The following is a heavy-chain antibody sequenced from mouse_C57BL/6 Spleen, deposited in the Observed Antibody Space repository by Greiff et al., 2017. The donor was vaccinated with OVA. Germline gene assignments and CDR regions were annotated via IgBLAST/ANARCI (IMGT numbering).Heavy chain of an antibody. Sequence: VQLQQSGAELVKPGASVKLSCKASGYTFTSYWMQWVKQRPGQGLEWIGEIDPSDSYTNYNQKFKGKATLTVDTSSSTAYMQLSSLTSEDSAVYYCARYDAGDYWGQGTTLTVSS. D-gene: IGHD2-3*01. CDR2: IDPSDSYT. J-gene: IGHJ2*01. CDR3: ARYDAGDY. CDR1: GYTFTSYW. V-gene: IGHV1-50*01.